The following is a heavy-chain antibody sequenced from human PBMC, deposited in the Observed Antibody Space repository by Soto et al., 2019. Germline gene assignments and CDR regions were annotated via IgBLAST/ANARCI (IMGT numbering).Heavy chain of an antibody. V-gene: IGHV4-39*01. D-gene: IGHD3-9*01. J-gene: IGHJ5*02. CDR2: IYYSGST. CDR1: GGSISSSSYY. CDR3: ARRVYDILTGYLNWFDP. Sequence: QLQLQESGPGLVKPSETLSLTCTVSGGSISSSSYYWGWIRQPPGKGLEWIGSIYYSGSTYYNPSLKSRVTISVDTSKNQFSLKLSSVTAADTAVYYCARRVYDILTGYLNWFDPWGQGTLVTVSS.